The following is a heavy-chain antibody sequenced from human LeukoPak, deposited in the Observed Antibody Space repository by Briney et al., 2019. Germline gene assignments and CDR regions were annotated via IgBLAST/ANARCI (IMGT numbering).Heavy chain of an antibody. Sequence: GGSLRLSCAASGFTLSSYEMNWVRQAPGKGLEWVSYISSSGSTIYYADSVKGRFTISRDNAKNSLYLQMNSLRAEDTAVYYGARQLDRAAAGTLGYWGQGTLVTVSS. V-gene: IGHV3-48*03. CDR3: ARQLDRAAAGTLGY. J-gene: IGHJ4*02. CDR1: GFTLSSYE. D-gene: IGHD6-13*01. CDR2: ISSSGSTI.